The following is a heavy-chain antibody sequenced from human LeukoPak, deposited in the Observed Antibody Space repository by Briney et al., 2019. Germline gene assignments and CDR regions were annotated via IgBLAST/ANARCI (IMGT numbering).Heavy chain of an antibody. CDR2: INPSGGST. J-gene: IGHJ3*02. D-gene: IGHD3-10*01. V-gene: IGHV1-46*01. Sequence: ASVKVSCKASGYTFTSYYMHWVRQAPGQGLEWMGIINPSGGSTSYAQKFQGRVTMTRDTSTSTVYMELSSLRSVDTAVYYCARVNYYGSGSYGALDIWGRGTMVTVSS. CDR3: ARVNYYGSGSYGALDI. CDR1: GYTFTSYY.